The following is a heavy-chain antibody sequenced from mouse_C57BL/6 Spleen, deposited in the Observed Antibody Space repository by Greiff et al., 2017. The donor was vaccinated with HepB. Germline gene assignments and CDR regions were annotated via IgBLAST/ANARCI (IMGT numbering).Heavy chain of an antibody. CDR1: GYTFTSYW. V-gene: IGHV1-64*01. D-gene: IGHD1-1*01. CDR3: ARWGITTVVAPYYYAMDY. J-gene: IGHJ4*01. CDR2: IHPNSGST. Sequence: QVQLQQPGAELVKPGASVKLSCKASGYTFTSYWMHWVKQRPGQGLEWIGMIHPNSGSTNYNEKFKSKATLTVDKSSSTAYMQLSSLTSEDSAVYYCARWGITTVVAPYYYAMDYWGQGTSVTVSS.